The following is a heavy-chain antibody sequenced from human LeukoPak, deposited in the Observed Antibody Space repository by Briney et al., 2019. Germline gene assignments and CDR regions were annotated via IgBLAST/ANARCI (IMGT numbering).Heavy chain of an antibody. CDR3: ARRHRGYCSSTSCYTEYYYDSSGYSPAAFDI. V-gene: IGHV5-51*01. CDR1: GYSFTSYW. D-gene: IGHD2-2*02. CDR2: IYPGDSDT. J-gene: IGHJ3*02. Sequence: GESLKISCKGSGYSFTSYWIGWVRQMPGKGLEWMGIIYPGDSDTRYSPSFHGQVTISADKSISTAYLQWSSLKASDTAMYYCARRHRGYCSSTSCYTEYYYDSSGYSPAAFDIWGQGTMVTVSS.